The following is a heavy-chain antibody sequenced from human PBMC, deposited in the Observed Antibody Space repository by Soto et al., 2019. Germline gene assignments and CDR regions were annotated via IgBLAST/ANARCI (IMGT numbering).Heavy chain of an antibody. CDR1: GFTFTGNW. Sequence: EVQLVESGGGLVQPGGSLRLSCAASGFTFTGNWMHWVRQGPGKGLVWVARINRDGTATTYADSVTGRFTIFRDTSKNTLYLQMNSLGAEDTAVYYCATVGTGSYNWFDPWGQGTMVTVSS. D-gene: IGHD1-26*01. J-gene: IGHJ5*02. V-gene: IGHV3-74*01. CDR2: INRDGTAT. CDR3: ATVGTGSYNWFDP.